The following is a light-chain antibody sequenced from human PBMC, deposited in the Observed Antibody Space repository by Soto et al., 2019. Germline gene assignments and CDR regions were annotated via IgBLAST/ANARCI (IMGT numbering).Light chain of an antibody. V-gene: IGKV1-39*01. CDR3: QQSYTTPIT. CDR1: QTISSH. J-gene: IGKJ5*01. Sequence: DIQMTQSPSSPSAYVGDRVIINWRASQTISSHLNWYQQKPGKAPNLLVYAASSLQSGVPSRFTGSGSGTDFTLTISSLQPEDFATYFCQQSYTTPITFGQGTRLEIK. CDR2: AAS.